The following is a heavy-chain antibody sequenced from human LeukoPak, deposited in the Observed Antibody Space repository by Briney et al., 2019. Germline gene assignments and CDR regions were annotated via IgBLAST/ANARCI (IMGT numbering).Heavy chain of an antibody. Sequence: GGSLRLSCAASGFTFSSYAMSWVRQAPGKGLEWVSVIYSGGSTYYADSVKGRFTISRDNSKNTLYLQMNSLRAEDTAVYYCARVRGPVDYWGQGTLVTVSS. CDR3: ARVRGPVDY. V-gene: IGHV3-66*01. CDR1: GFTFSSYA. J-gene: IGHJ4*02. D-gene: IGHD3-16*01. CDR2: IYSGGST.